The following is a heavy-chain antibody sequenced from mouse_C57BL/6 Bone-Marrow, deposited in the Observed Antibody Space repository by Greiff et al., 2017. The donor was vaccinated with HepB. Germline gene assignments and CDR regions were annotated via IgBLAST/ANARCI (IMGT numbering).Heavy chain of an antibody. V-gene: IGHV5-12*01. CDR2: ISNGGGST. D-gene: IGHD2-5*01. Sequence: EVKVVESGGGLVQPGGSLKLSCAASGFTFSDYYMYWVRQTPEKRLEWVAYISNGGGSTYYPDTVKGRFTISRDNAKNTLYLQMSRLKSEDTAMYYCARRGTYYSNYVGFAYWGQGTLVTVSA. CDR1: GFTFSDYY. CDR3: ARRGTYYSNYVGFAY. J-gene: IGHJ3*01.